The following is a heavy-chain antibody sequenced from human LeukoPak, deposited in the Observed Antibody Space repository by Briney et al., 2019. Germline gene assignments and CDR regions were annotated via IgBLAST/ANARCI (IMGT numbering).Heavy chain of an antibody. CDR2: INHSGST. Sequence: SETLSLTCAVYGGSFSGYYWSWIRQPPGKALECIGEINHSGSTNYNPSLKSRVTISVNTSKNQFSLKLSSVPAADTAVYYCARSRGDIVVVPPASWFDPWGQGTLVTVSS. V-gene: IGHV4-34*01. CDR1: GGSFSGYY. J-gene: IGHJ5*02. D-gene: IGHD2-2*01. CDR3: ARSRGDIVVVPPASWFDP.